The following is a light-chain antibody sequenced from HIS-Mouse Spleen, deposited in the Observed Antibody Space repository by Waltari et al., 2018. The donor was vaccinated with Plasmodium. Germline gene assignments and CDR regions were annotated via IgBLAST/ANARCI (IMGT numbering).Light chain of an antibody. CDR2: LGS. CDR1: QCLLHSNGYNY. Sequence: DIVMTQSLLSLPVTPGEPASISCRSSQCLLHSNGYNYLDWYLQKSGQSPQLLIYLGSNRASGVPDRFSGSGSGTDFTLKISRVEAEDVGVYYCMQALQTPWTFGQGTKVEIK. V-gene: IGKV2-28*01. J-gene: IGKJ1*01. CDR3: MQALQTPWT.